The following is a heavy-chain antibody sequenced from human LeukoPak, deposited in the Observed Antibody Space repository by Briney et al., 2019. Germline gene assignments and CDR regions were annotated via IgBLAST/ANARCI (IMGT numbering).Heavy chain of an antibody. CDR3: ARDPSSGGGDY. V-gene: IGHV3-48*03. CDR1: GFTFSSYE. J-gene: IGHJ4*02. CDR2: ISSSGSTI. D-gene: IGHD6-6*01. Sequence: GGSLRLSCAASGFTFSSYEMTWVRQAPGKGLEWVSYISSSGSTIYYADSVKGRFTISRDNAKNSLYLQMNSLRAEDTAVYYCARDPSSGGGDYWGQGTLVTVSS.